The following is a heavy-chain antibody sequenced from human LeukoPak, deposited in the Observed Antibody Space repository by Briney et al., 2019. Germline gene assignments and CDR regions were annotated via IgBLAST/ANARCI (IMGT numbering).Heavy chain of an antibody. CDR3: AAPGSGYYYFDY. CDR2: INPSGGST. V-gene: IGHV1-46*01. CDR1: GYTFTSYG. Sequence: ASVKVSCKASGYTFTSYGISWVRQAPGQGLEWMGMINPSGGSTSYAQKFQGRVTMTRDTSTSTVYMELSSLRSEDTAVYYCAAPGSGYYYFDYWGQGTLVTVSS. D-gene: IGHD3-22*01. J-gene: IGHJ4*02.